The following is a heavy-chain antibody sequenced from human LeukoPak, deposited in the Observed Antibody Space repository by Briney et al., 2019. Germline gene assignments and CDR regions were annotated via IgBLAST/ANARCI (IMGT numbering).Heavy chain of an antibody. D-gene: IGHD6-19*01. Sequence: GGSLRLSCAASGFTINSNYMSWVRQAPGKGLEWVSAIFSDSSTYYADSVKGRFTISRDNSKNTLYLQMNSLRGEDTAIYYCARGTYSSGCFLYWGQGTLVTVSS. V-gene: IGHV3-53*01. CDR3: ARGTYSSGCFLY. J-gene: IGHJ4*02. CDR1: GFTINSNY. CDR2: IFSDSST.